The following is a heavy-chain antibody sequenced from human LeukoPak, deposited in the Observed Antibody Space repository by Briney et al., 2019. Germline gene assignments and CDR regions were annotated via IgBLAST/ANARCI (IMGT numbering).Heavy chain of an antibody. CDR2: IYYSGNT. CDR1: GGSISSYY. Sequence: SETLSLTCTVSGGSISSYYWSWIRQAPGKGLEWIGYIYYSGNTNYNPSLQSRVTISVDTSKNQFSLKLSSVTAADTAVYYCARSGTLTGYLFWDQGTLVTVSS. D-gene: IGHD3-9*01. CDR3: ARSGTLTGYLF. V-gene: IGHV4-59*01. J-gene: IGHJ4*02.